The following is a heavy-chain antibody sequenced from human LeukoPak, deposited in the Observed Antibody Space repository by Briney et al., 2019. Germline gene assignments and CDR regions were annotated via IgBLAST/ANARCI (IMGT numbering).Heavy chain of an antibody. Sequence: PGGSLRLSCAGTGFAFNTFAIDWVRQAPGKGLEWVSGLSRGGSTTNYADSVKGRFTISRDKSQNSVFLQLNSLRPEDTAVYYCARQQRIRHCSEGVCTEGDYFDYWGQGTLVTVSS. D-gene: IGHD2-15*01. CDR2: LSRGGSTT. CDR1: GFAFNTFA. CDR3: ARQQRIRHCSEGVCTEGDYFDY. V-gene: IGHV3-23*01. J-gene: IGHJ4*02.